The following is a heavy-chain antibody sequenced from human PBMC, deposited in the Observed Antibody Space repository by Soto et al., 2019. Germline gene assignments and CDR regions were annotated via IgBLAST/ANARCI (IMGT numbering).Heavy chain of an antibody. CDR2: ISGSGGGGST. J-gene: IGHJ4*02. CDR3: AKRWSLYYFDY. V-gene: IGHV3-23*01. D-gene: IGHD3-3*01. Sequence: EVQLLESGGGLVQPGGSLRLSCAASGFTFSSHAMNWVRQAPGKGLEWVSGISGSGGGGSTYYADSVKGRFTISRDNSKNTLYLQMSSLRAEDTAVYYCAKRWSLYYFDYWGQGTLVTVSS. CDR1: GFTFSSHA.